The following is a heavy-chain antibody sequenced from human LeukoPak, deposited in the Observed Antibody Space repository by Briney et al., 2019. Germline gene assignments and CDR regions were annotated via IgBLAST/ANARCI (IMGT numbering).Heavy chain of an antibody. CDR2: ISYDGSNK. D-gene: IGHD3-22*01. J-gene: IGHJ5*02. V-gene: IGHV3-30-3*02. Sequence: GGSLRLSCAASGFTFSSYAMHWVRQAPGKGLEWVAVISYDGSNKYYADSVKGRFTISRDNSKNTLYLQMNSLRAEDTAVYYCAKSYDSSSDPWGRGTLVTVSS. CDR1: GFTFSSYA. CDR3: AKSYDSSSDP.